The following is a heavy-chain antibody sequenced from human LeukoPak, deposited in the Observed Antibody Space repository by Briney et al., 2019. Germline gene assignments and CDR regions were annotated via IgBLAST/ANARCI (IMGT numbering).Heavy chain of an antibody. CDR2: ISYDGSNK. CDR1: GFTFSTYG. D-gene: IGHD4-17*01. V-gene: IGHV3-30*18. Sequence: RSLRLSCAASGFTFSTYGMHWVRQAPGKGLEGVAVISYDGSNKYYADSVKGRFTISRDNSKNTLYLQMNSLRADDTAVYYCAKPLTTKYYFDYWGQGTLVTVSS. CDR3: AKPLTTKYYFDY. J-gene: IGHJ4*02.